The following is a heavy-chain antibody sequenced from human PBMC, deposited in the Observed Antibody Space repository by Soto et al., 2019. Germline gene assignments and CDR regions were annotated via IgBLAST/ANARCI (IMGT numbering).Heavy chain of an antibody. CDR2: ISSSGSTI. CDR1: GFTFSAYY. CDR3: ARTFTMIVVVRTPDY. V-gene: IGHV3-11*01. Sequence: GSRRLSCAASGFTFSAYYMSWIRQAPGKGLEWVSYISSSGSTIYYADSVKGRFTISRDNAKNSLYLQMNSLRAEDTAVYYCARTFTMIVVVRTPDYWGQGTLVTVSS. J-gene: IGHJ4*02. D-gene: IGHD3-22*01.